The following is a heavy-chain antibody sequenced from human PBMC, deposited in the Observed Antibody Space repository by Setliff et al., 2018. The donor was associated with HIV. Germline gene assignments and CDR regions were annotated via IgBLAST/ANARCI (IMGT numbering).Heavy chain of an antibody. CDR3: AREVAARPYFDF. CDR1: GGSFSSYG. CDR2: MVPVIGAA. D-gene: IGHD6-6*01. J-gene: IGHJ4*02. Sequence: AASVKVSCKASGGSFSSYGINLLRQAPGQGLEWMGGMVPVIGAAQYAQKFQGRVTITADRVTSTAYMELTSLTSDDTAVYYCAREVAARPYFDFWGQGTLVTVSS. V-gene: IGHV1-69*06.